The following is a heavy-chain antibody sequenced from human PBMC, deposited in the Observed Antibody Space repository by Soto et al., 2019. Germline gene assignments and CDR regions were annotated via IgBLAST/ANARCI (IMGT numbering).Heavy chain of an antibody. CDR3: ARDSEAAGYQY. Sequence: PSETLSLTCSVSSGSVSSGTYYWSWIRQPPGRGLEWIGHIYSSGSTNYNPSLKSRVTISVDTSKNQFSLILSSVTAADTAMSYCARDSEAAGYQYGGQGTLVT. D-gene: IGHD2-2*03. CDR1: SGSVSSGTYY. V-gene: IGHV4-61*01. CDR2: IYSSGST. J-gene: IGHJ1*01.